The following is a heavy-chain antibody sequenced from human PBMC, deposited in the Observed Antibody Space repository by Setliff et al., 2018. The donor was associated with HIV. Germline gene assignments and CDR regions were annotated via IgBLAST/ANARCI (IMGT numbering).Heavy chain of an antibody. CDR2: ISHSGRT. CDR1: GGSLSDSY. D-gene: IGHD2-15*01. CDR3: ARQVAAMVPAAGPTQPYYYQYMDV. Sequence: PSETLSLTCAVYGGSLSDSYYNWFRQPPGKGLEWIGEISHSGRTSYNSSLKSRVTMSVDASKNHISLTLTSLTAADTAVYYCARQVAAMVPAAGPTQPYYYQYMDVWGKGTTVTSP. J-gene: IGHJ6*03. V-gene: IGHV4-34*01.